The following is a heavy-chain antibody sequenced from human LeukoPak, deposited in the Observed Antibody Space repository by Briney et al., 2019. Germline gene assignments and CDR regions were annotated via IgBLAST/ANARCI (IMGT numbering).Heavy chain of an antibody. CDR3: ARVARLWFGESYYYYYYMDV. V-gene: IGHV4-30-2*01. CDR2: IYHSGST. J-gene: IGHJ6*03. CDR1: GGSISSGGYS. Sequence: SQTLSLTCAVSGGSISSGGYSWSWIRQPPGKGLEWVGYIYHSGSTNYNPSLKSRVTMSVDTSKNQFSLKLSSVTAADTAVYYCARVARLWFGESYYYYYYMDVWGKGTTVTVSS. D-gene: IGHD3-10*01.